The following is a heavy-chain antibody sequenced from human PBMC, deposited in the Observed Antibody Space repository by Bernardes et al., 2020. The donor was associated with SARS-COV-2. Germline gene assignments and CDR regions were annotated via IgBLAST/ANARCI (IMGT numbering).Heavy chain of an antibody. CDR3: ARALISDCSGGSCYPDYGDYFDY. J-gene: IGHJ4*02. V-gene: IGHV1-18*01. D-gene: IGHD2-15*01. CDR2: ISAYNGYT. CDR1: GYTFTAYV. Sequence: ASVKVSCKTSGYTFTAYVILWVRQAPGQGLESMGWISAYNGYTNYAQKFQGRVTMTTDTSTSTAYMELRSLRSDDTAVYYCARALISDCSGGSCYPDYGDYFDYWGQGTLLTVSS.